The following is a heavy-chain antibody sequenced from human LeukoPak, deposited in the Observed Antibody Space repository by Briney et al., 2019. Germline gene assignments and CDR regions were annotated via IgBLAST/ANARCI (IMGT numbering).Heavy chain of an antibody. D-gene: IGHD4-23*01. J-gene: IGHJ4*02. Sequence: TGGSLRLSCEGSGITFNNYAMSWVRQAPGKGLQWVAGVSSDGSDIYYAVSAKGRFTISRDNSKNTVFLQMNSLRAGDTAIYYCARGLARLRWYQGNFDYWGQGTLVTVSS. CDR3: ARGLARLRWYQGNFDY. V-gene: IGHV3-23*01. CDR2: VSSDGSDI. CDR1: GITFNNYA.